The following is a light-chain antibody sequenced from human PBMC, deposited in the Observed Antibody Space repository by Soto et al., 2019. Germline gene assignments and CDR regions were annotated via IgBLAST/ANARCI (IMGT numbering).Light chain of an antibody. CDR3: AAWDDSLSGPV. V-gene: IGLV1-47*01. Sequence: QSVLTQPPSESGPPGQRVTIPCSGSSSNIGTNPVYWYQQLPGMAPKLLIYRGNQRPSGVPDRFSGSKSGTSASLAISGLRSEDEADYYCAAWDDSLSGPVFGTGTKVTVL. CDR2: RGN. J-gene: IGLJ1*01. CDR1: SSNIGTNP.